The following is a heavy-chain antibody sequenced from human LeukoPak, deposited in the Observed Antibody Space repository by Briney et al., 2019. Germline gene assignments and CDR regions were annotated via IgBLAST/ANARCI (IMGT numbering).Heavy chain of an antibody. J-gene: IGHJ4*02. Sequence: TSVKVSCKASGFTFTSSAVQWVRQARGQRLEWIGWIVVGSGNTNYAQKFQERVTITRDMSTRTAYMKVSSLRSEDTAVYYCAALSFSSGWYVPDDYWGQGTLVTVSS. CDR2: IVVGSGNT. CDR1: GFTFTSSA. D-gene: IGHD6-19*01. CDR3: AALSFSSGWYVPDDY. V-gene: IGHV1-58*01.